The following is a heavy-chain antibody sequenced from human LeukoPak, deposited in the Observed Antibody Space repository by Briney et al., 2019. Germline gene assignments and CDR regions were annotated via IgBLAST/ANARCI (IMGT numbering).Heavy chain of an antibody. Sequence: KPSETLSLTCAVYGGSFSGYYWSWIRQPPGKGLEWIGYIYYSGSIKYNPSLKSRVTMSVDTSKNQFSLKLSSVTAADTAVYYCARTFFTETWFDPWGQGTLVTVSS. J-gene: IGHJ5*02. D-gene: IGHD2/OR15-2a*01. CDR3: ARTFFTETWFDP. V-gene: IGHV4-59*01. CDR1: GGSFSGYY. CDR2: IYYSGSI.